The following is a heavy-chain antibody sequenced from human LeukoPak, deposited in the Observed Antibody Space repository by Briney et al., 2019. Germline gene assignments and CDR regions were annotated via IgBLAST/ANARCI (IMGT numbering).Heavy chain of an antibody. Sequence: PAGSLRLSCAASGFTFSIYSMNWVHQAPGKGPNWVSAISGSGGSTYYADSVKGRFTISRDNSKNTLYLQMNSLRAEDTAVYYCAQVAGPPWPYHFDYWGQGTLVTVSS. CDR1: GFTFSIYS. D-gene: IGHD6-19*01. CDR2: ISGSGGST. CDR3: AQVAGPPWPYHFDY. V-gene: IGHV3-23*01. J-gene: IGHJ4*02.